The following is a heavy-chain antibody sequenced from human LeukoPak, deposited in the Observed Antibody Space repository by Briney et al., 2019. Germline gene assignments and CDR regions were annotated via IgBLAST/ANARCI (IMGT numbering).Heavy chain of an antibody. D-gene: IGHD3-10*01. CDR3: ASSRITMVRGVYYYYMDV. CDR2: INPNSGGT. J-gene: IGHJ6*03. CDR1: GYTFTGYY. Sequence: EASVKVSCKASGYTFTGYYMHWVRQAPGQGLEWMGWINPNSGGTNYAQKFQGRVTMTRDTSISTAYMELSRLRSDDTAVYYCASSRITMVRGVYYYYMDVWGKGTTVTISS. V-gene: IGHV1-2*02.